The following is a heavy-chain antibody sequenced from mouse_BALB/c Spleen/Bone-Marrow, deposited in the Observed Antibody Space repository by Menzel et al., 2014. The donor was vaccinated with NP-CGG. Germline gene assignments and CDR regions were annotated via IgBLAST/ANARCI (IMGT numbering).Heavy chain of an antibody. Sequence: QVQLQQSGAELVEPGAPVKLSCKASGYTFXSYWMNWVKQRPGRGLEWVGRIDPSDSETHYNQKFKDKATLTVDKSSSTAYIQLSSLTSEDSAVYYCARNWVYFDYWGQGTTLTVSS. CDR2: IDPSDSET. J-gene: IGHJ2*01. CDR1: GYTFXSYW. CDR3: ARNWVYFDY. V-gene: IGHV1-69*02. D-gene: IGHD4-1*01.